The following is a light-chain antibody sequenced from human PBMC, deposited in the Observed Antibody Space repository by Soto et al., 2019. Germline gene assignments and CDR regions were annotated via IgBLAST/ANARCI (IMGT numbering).Light chain of an antibody. CDR2: DVS. CDR1: SSDVGGYNY. J-gene: IGLJ2*01. CDR3: SSYTTSSTVL. Sequence: QSALAQPASGSGSPVQSITISCTGTSSDVGGYNYVSWYQQHPGKAPKLMIYDVSNRPLGVSNRFSGSKSGNTASLTISGLQAEDEADYYCSSYTTSSTVLFGGGTKLTVL. V-gene: IGLV2-14*01.